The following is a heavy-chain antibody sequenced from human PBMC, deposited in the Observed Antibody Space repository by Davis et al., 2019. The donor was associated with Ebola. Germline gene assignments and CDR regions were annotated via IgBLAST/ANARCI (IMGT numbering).Heavy chain of an antibody. CDR1: GGSFSGYY. V-gene: IGHV4-34*01. Sequence: MPGGSLRLSCAVYGGSFSGYYWSWIRQPPGKGLEWIGEINHSGSTNYNPSLKSRVTISVDTSKNQFSLKLSSVTAADTAVYYCAGYSSSSSDLYYYYGMDVWGQGTTVTVSS. CDR2: INHSGST. J-gene: IGHJ6*02. D-gene: IGHD6-6*01. CDR3: AGYSSSSSDLYYYYGMDV.